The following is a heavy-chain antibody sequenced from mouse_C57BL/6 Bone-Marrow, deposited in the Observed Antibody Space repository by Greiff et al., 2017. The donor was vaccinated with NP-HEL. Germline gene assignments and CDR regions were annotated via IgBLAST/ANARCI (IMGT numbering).Heavy chain of an antibody. CDR3: ARESGLRRPYLYAMDY. V-gene: IGHV15-2*01. J-gene: IGHJ4*01. CDR1: DSEVFPIAY. Sequence: QVQLKQSGSELRSPGSSVKLSCKDFDSEVFPIAYMSWVRQKPGHGFEWIGGILPSIGRTIYGEKFEDKATLDADTLSNTAYLELNSLTSEDSAIYYWARESGLRRPYLYAMDYWGQGTSVTVSS. CDR2: ILPSIGRT. D-gene: IGHD2-4*01.